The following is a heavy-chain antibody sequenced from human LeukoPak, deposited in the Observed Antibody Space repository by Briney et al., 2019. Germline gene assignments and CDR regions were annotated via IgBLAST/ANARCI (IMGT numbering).Heavy chain of an antibody. Sequence: GRSLRLSCAASGFTFSSYAMHWVRQAPGKGLEWVAVISYDGSNKYYADSVKGRFTISRDNSKNTLYLQMNSLRAEDTALYYCAKDQALSLSSSRALDYWGQGTLVTVSS. CDR1: GFTFSSYA. J-gene: IGHJ4*02. D-gene: IGHD2-2*01. CDR3: AKDQALSLSSSRALDY. CDR2: ISYDGSNK. V-gene: IGHV3-30*04.